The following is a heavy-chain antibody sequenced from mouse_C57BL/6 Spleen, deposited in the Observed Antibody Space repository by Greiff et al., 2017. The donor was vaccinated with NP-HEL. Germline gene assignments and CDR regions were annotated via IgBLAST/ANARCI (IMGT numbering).Heavy chain of an antibody. CDR2: IDPSDSYT. Sequence: VQLQQPGAELVKPGASVKLSCKASGYTFTSYWMQWVKQRPGQGLEWIGEIDPSDSYTNYNQKFKGKATLTVDTSSSTAYMQLSSLTSEDSAVYYCARSLPYYGSTYFDYWGQGTTLTVSS. V-gene: IGHV1-50*01. CDR1: GYTFTSYW. CDR3: ARSLPYYGSTYFDY. J-gene: IGHJ2*01. D-gene: IGHD1-1*01.